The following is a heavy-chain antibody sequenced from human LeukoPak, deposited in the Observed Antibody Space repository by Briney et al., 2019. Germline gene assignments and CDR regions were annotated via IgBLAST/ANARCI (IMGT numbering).Heavy chain of an antibody. V-gene: IGHV4-31*03. CDR2: IYYSGST. CDR1: GGSISSGGYY. Sequence: SETLSLTCTVSGGSISSGGYYWSWLRQHPGQGLEWIGYIYYSGSTYYNPSLKSRVTISVDTSKNQFSLKLSSVTAADTAVYYCARGDPYYFDYWGQGTLVTVSS. CDR3: ARGDPYYFDY. D-gene: IGHD2-21*02. J-gene: IGHJ4*02.